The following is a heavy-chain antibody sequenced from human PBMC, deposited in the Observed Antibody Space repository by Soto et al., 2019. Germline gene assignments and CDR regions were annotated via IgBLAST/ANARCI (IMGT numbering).Heavy chain of an antibody. CDR2: IIPIFGTA. CDR1: GGTFSSYA. CDR3: ARGSVDYGSGSYSFDY. D-gene: IGHD3-10*01. V-gene: IGHV1-69*13. Sequence: VASVKVSCKASGGTFSSYAISWVRQAPGQGLEWMGGIIPIFGTANYAQKFQGRVTITADESTSTAYMELSSLRSEDTAVYYCARGSVDYGSGSYSFDYWGQGTLVTVSS. J-gene: IGHJ4*02.